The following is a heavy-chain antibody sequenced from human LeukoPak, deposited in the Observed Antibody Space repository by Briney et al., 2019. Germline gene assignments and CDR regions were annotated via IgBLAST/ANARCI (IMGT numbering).Heavy chain of an antibody. D-gene: IGHD6-19*01. Sequence: ASVKVSCKASGYTFTAYYMHWVRQAPGQGLEWMGWINSNTGGTNYAQKFQGRVTMTRDTSISIAYMELSRLRSDDAAVYYCARGTGWYTPMDSWGRGTVVTVSS. V-gene: IGHV1-2*02. CDR2: INSNTGGT. J-gene: IGHJ4*02. CDR1: GYTFTAYY. CDR3: ARGTGWYTPMDS.